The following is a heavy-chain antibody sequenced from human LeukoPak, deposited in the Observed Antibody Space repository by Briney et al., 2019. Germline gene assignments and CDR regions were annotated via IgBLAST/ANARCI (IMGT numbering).Heavy chain of an antibody. Sequence: PGRSLRLSCAASGFTFSSYGMHWLREAPGKGLEGVAVISYGGRNKYYADSVTGRFTISRDNSKNTMYLQMNSLRAEDTAVYYCAKDPKYYDILTGYYRDYYYYGMDVWGQGTTVTVSS. V-gene: IGHV3-30*18. CDR2: ISYGGRNK. J-gene: IGHJ6*02. CDR3: AKDPKYYDILTGYYRDYYYYGMDV. CDR1: GFTFSSYG. D-gene: IGHD3-9*01.